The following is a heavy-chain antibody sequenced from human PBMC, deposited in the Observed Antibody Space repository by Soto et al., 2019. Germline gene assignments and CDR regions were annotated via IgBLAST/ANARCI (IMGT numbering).Heavy chain of an antibody. J-gene: IGHJ4*02. D-gene: IGHD2-15*01. CDR1: GYTFISYA. CDR3: ARGPGGPDGPGDY. Sequence: QVQLVQSGAEVKKPGASVKVSCKASGYTFISYAMHWVRQAPGQRLEWMGWINAGNGNTKYSQTFQGRVTITRDTSASTAYMELSTLRSEDTAVYYCARGPGGPDGPGDYWGQGTLVTVSS. V-gene: IGHV1-3*01. CDR2: INAGNGNT.